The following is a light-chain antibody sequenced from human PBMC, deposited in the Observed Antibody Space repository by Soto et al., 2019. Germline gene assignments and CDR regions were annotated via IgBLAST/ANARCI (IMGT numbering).Light chain of an antibody. CDR1: QSISSY. J-gene: IGKJ2*01. CDR3: QHSYSIPRDT. CDR2: AAS. Sequence: DIQMTQSPSSLSASVGDRVTITCRASQSISSYLTWYQQKPGKAPKLLIYAASSLQSGVPSRFSGSGSGPDCPLTISRLLTEDFATYYCQHSYSIPRDTFGQGNQRQIK. V-gene: IGKV1-39*01.